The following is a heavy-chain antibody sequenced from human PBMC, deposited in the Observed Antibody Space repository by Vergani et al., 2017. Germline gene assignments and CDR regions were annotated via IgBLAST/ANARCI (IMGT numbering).Heavy chain of an antibody. V-gene: IGHV1-2*02. J-gene: IGHJ6*03. Sequence: QVQLVQSGAEVKKPGASVKVSCKASGYTFTGYYMHWVRQAPGQGLEWMGWINPNSGGTNYAQKFQGRVTMTRDTSISTAYMELSRLRSDDTAVYYCAAGVVPAATGYYYYMDVWGKGTTVTVSS. D-gene: IGHD2-2*01. CDR3: AAGVVPAATGYYYYMDV. CDR2: INPNSGGT. CDR1: GYTFTGYY.